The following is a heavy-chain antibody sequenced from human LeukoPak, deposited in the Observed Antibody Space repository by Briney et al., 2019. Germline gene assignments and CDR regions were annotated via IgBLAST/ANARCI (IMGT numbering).Heavy chain of an antibody. CDR1: GYTFTSYD. D-gene: IGHD2-15*01. CDR2: VNPNSGNT. Sequence: ASVEGSCKAAGYTFTSYDINWGRQATRQGLEWMGWVNPNSGNTGYAQKFKGRVTMTRNTSISTAYMELSSLRSEDTAVYYCARGVGGYFDYWGQGTLVTVSS. J-gene: IGHJ4*02. V-gene: IGHV1-8*01. CDR3: ARGVGGYFDY.